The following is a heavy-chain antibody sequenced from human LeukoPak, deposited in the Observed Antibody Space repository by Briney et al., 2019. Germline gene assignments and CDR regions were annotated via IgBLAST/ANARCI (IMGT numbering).Heavy chain of an antibody. CDR1: GGSISSGDYY. CDR2: IYYSGST. D-gene: IGHD6-13*01. V-gene: IGHV4-30-4*01. J-gene: IGHJ4*02. Sequence: PSQTLSLTCTVSGGSISSGDYYWSWIRQPPGKGLEWIGYIYYSGSTYYNPSLKSRVTISVDTSKNQFSPKLSSVTAADTAVYYCARGTIAAEYLDYWGQGTLVTVSS. CDR3: ARGTIAAEYLDY.